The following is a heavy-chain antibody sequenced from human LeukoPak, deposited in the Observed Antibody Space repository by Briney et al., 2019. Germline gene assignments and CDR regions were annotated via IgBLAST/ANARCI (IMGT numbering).Heavy chain of an antibody. J-gene: IGHJ4*02. CDR3: AREGDYYDSSGSGYYFDY. V-gene: IGHV1-69*05. CDR1: GGTFSSYA. CDR2: IIPIFGTA. D-gene: IGHD3-22*01. Sequence: ASVKVSCKASGGTFSSYAICWVRQAPGQGLEWMGGIIPIFGTANYAQKFQGRVTITTDESTSTAYMELSSLRSEDTAVYYCAREGDYYDSSGSGYYFDYWGQGTLVTVSS.